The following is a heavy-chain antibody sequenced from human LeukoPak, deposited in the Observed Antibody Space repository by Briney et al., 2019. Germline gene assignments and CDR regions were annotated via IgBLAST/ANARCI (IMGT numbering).Heavy chain of an antibody. CDR3: ARGQRIPGNDAFDI. Sequence: GASVKVSCKAPGDTFTTYGISWVGQAPGQGLEWMGWISAYNGNTNYAQKLQGRVTMTTDTSTSTAYMELRSLRSDDTAVYYCARGQRIPGNDAFDIWGQGTMVTVSS. J-gene: IGHJ3*02. CDR1: GDTFTTYG. V-gene: IGHV1-18*01. D-gene: IGHD2-15*01. CDR2: ISAYNGNT.